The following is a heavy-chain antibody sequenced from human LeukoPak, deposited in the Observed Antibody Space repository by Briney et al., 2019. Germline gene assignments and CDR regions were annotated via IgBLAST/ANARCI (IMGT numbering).Heavy chain of an antibody. CDR2: IYYTGST. D-gene: IGHD4-17*01. Sequence: SETLSFPGLASGGPLSSYTWTWFRKPPGKDLKGFGNIYYTGSTSYNPSLKSRVTISVQTSKNQFSLKLSSVTAADTAVYYCARGLNRNDYGDYGYWGQGTLVTVSS. CDR3: ARGLNRNDYGDYGY. V-gene: IGHV4-59*01. J-gene: IGHJ4*02. CDR1: GGPLSSYT.